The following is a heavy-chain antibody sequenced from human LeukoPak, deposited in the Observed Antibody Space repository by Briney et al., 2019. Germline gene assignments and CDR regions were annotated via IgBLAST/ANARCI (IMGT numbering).Heavy chain of an antibody. Sequence: GGSLRLSCTASGFTFGDYAISWVRQAPGKGLEWVGFIRSKAYGGTTEYAASVKGRFTISRDDSKSIAYLQMNSLKTEDTAVYYCTRVPFSGYDPIYFDYWGQGTLVTVSS. CDR3: TRVPFSGYDPIYFDY. CDR2: IRSKAYGGTT. CDR1: GFTFGDYA. J-gene: IGHJ4*02. V-gene: IGHV3-49*04. D-gene: IGHD5-12*01.